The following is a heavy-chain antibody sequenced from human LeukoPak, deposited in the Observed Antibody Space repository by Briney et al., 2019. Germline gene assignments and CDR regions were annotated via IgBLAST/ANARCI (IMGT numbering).Heavy chain of an antibody. CDR2: ISYDGSNK. J-gene: IGHJ4*02. CDR1: GFTFSSYG. Sequence: GGSLRLSCAASGFTFSSYGMHWVRQAPGKGLEWVAVISYDGSNKYYADSVKGRFTLSRDNSKNTLYLQMNSLRAEDTAVYYCAKGDRNYDFWSGYYGHWGQGTLVTVSS. V-gene: IGHV3-30*18. CDR3: AKGDRNYDFWSGYYGH. D-gene: IGHD3-3*01.